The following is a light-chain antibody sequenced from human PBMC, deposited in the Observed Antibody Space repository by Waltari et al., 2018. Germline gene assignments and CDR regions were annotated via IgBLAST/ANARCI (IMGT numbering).Light chain of an antibody. CDR2: GAS. J-gene: IGKJ1*01. Sequence: EIVMTQSPATLSVSPGERATLSCRANQSVSSNLAWYQQKPGQAPRLLIYGASTRATGIPARFSGSGSWTEFTLTISSMQSEDFAVYYCQQYNNWPRTFGQGTKVEIK. CDR3: QQYNNWPRT. CDR1: QSVSSN. V-gene: IGKV3-15*01.